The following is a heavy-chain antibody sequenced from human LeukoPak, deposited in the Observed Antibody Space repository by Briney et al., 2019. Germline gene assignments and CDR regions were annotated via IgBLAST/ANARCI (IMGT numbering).Heavy chain of an antibody. CDR3: ARAPGGNDFWSGYLRKDYYYYGMDV. V-gene: IGHV3-53*04. D-gene: IGHD3-3*01. J-gene: IGHJ6*02. Sequence: GGSLRLSCAASGFTVSSNYMSWVRQAPGKGLEWVSVIYSGGSTYYADSVKGRFTISRHNSKNTLCLQMNSLRAEDTAVYYCARAPGGNDFWSGYLRKDYYYYGMDVWGQGTTVTVSS. CDR2: IYSGGST. CDR1: GFTVSSNY.